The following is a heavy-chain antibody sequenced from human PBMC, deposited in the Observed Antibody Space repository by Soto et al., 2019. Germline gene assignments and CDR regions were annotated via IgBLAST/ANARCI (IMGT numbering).Heavy chain of an antibody. CDR2: TKPDGSES. D-gene: IGHD3-16*01. J-gene: IGHJ5*01. CDR3: ARAGDAFCYCSDS. Sequence: EVQLVESGGGLVQPGGSLRLSCAASGFTFNNYWMNWVRQAPGKGLEWVANTKPDGSESDYADSVKGRFTISRDNAKNTLYLQIESLRVEDTAVYYCARAGDAFCYCSDSCGQGALVTVSS. V-gene: IGHV3-7*01. CDR1: GFTFNNYW.